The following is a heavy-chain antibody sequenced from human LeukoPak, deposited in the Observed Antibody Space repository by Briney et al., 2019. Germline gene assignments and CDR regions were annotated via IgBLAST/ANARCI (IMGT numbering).Heavy chain of an antibody. CDR2: IKQDGSQK. V-gene: IGHV3-7*03. J-gene: IGHJ4*02. D-gene: IGHD3-3*01. CDR1: GFTFSRYW. Sequence: SGGSLRLSCAASGFTFSRYWMSWVRQAPGKGLEWVANIKQDGSQKSYVDSVKGRFTISRDNANNLLYLQMNSLRAEDTAVYYCARKYSYDFWSGYYLDYWGQGTLVTVSS. CDR3: ARKYSYDFWSGYYLDY.